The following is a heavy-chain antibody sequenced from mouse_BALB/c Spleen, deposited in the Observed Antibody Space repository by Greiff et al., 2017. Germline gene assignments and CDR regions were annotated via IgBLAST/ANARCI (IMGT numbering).Heavy chain of an antibody. Sequence: VKLMESGAELVRPGSSVKISCKASGYAFSSYWMNWVKQRPGQGLEWIGQIYPGDGDTNYNGKFKGKATLTADKSSSTAYMQLSSLTSEDSAVYFCAREGNPFDYWGQGTTLTVSS. CDR1: GYAFSSYW. J-gene: IGHJ2*01. V-gene: IGHV1-80*01. CDR2: IYPGDGDT. D-gene: IGHD2-1*01. CDR3: AREGNPFDY.